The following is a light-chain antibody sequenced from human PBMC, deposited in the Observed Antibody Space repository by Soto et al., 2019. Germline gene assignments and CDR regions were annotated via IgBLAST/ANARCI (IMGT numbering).Light chain of an antibody. CDR1: QSVNSR. Sequence: EILFTQSPGTLSLSPGERAPLSRRASQSVNSRLAWYQHKPGQAPRLLISGASSRATGIPDRFSGSGSATDFTLTISRLEPEDFALYYCQHYGRSPITFGQGTRLEIK. V-gene: IGKV3-20*01. J-gene: IGKJ5*01. CDR3: QHYGRSPIT. CDR2: GAS.